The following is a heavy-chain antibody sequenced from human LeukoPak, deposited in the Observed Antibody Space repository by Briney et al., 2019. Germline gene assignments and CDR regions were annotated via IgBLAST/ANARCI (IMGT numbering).Heavy chain of an antibody. D-gene: IGHD2-15*01. CDR2: IYYSGST. V-gene: IGHV4-61*01. Sequence: SETLSLTCTVSGGSVSSGSYYWSWIRQPPGKGLEWIGYIYYSGSTNYNPSLKSRVTISVDTSKNQFSLKLSSVTAADTAVYYCASAPARYRSGGSCYSPFDYWGQGTLVTVSS. CDR1: GGSVSSGSYY. CDR3: ASAPARYRSGGSCYSPFDY. J-gene: IGHJ4*02.